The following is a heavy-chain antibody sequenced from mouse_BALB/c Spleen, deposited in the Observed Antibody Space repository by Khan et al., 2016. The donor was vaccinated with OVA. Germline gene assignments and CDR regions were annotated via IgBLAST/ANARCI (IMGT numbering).Heavy chain of an antibody. J-gene: IGHJ3*01. CDR2: ISDGGRYT. Sequence: EVELVESGGGLVKPGGSLKLSCAASGFTFSDYYMYWVRQTPEKRLEWVATISDGGRYTNSPDSEKGRFTISRDNAKNNLYLQMSSLKSEDTAMYYGARAGYGGFAYWGQGTLVTVSA. V-gene: IGHV5-4*02. D-gene: IGHD1-1*02. CDR1: GFTFSDYY. CDR3: ARAGYGGFAY.